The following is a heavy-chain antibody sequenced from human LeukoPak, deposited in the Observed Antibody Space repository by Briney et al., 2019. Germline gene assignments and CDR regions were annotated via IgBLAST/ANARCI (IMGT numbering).Heavy chain of an antibody. V-gene: IGHV4-59*13. Sequence: PSETLSLTCTVSGGSISSYYWSWIWQPPGKGLEWIGYIYYSGSTNYNPSLKSRVTISVDTSKNQFSLKLSSVTAADTAVYYCARLGDIVVVPAVPAYGMDVWGQGTTVTVSS. CDR2: IYYSGST. CDR1: GGSISSYY. CDR3: ARLGDIVVVPAVPAYGMDV. D-gene: IGHD2-2*01. J-gene: IGHJ6*02.